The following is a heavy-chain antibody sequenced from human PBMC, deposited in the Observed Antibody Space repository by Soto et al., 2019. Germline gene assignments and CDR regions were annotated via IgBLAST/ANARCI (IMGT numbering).Heavy chain of an antibody. D-gene: IGHD2-21*02. CDR3: ARGDCYSCFWFDP. V-gene: IGHV4-4*02. CDR2: IYHSGRT. CDR1: GGSISSSNW. Sequence: QVQLQESGPGLVKPSGTLSLTCAVSGGSISSSNWWSWVRQPPGKGLEWIGEIYHSGRTNYNPSLKSRVXXSXDXXKNQLSLKLSSVTAADTAVYYCARGDCYSCFWFDPWGQGTLVTVSS. J-gene: IGHJ5*02.